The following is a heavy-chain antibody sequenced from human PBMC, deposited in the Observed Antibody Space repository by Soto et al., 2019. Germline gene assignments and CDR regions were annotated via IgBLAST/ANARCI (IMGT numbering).Heavy chain of an antibody. Sequence: ASVKVSCKTSGYTFTSYGITWVRQAPGQGLEWMGWISTYKGNTNYAQKYQGRVTMTTDTSTSTAYMEMSSLRSDDTAVNYCARGRCSGGSCYFDYWGQGTLVTVSS. CDR1: GYTFTSYG. CDR2: ISTYKGNT. D-gene: IGHD2-15*01. J-gene: IGHJ4*02. CDR3: ARGRCSGGSCYFDY. V-gene: IGHV1-18*01.